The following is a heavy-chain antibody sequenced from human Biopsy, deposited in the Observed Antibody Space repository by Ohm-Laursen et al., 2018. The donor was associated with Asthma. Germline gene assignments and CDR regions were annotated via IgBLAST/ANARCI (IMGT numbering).Heavy chain of an antibody. D-gene: IGHD1-26*01. CDR2: ISWNSGSI. J-gene: IGHJ4*02. CDR3: AKGEWELLEANFDY. CDR1: GFTFDDYA. V-gene: IGHV3-9*01. Sequence: SLRLSCAASGFTFDDYAMHWVRQAPGKGLEWVSGISWNSGSIGYADSVKGRFTISRDNAKNSLYLQMNSLRAEDTALYYCAKGEWELLEANFDYWGPGTLVTVSS.